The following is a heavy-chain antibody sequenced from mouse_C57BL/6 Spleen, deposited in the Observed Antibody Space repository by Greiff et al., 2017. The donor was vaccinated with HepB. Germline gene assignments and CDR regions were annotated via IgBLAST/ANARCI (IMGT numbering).Heavy chain of an antibody. CDR2: ISDGGSYT. CDR3: ARDYYGNYDYFDY. J-gene: IGHJ2*01. D-gene: IGHD2-1*01. V-gene: IGHV5-4*01. Sequence: EVQLVESGGGLVKPGGSLKLSCAASGFTFSSYAMSWVRQTPEKRLEWVATISDGGSYTYYPVNVKGRFTISRDNAKNNLYLQMSHLKSEDTAMYYCARDYYGNYDYFDYWGQGTTLTVSS. CDR1: GFTFSSYA.